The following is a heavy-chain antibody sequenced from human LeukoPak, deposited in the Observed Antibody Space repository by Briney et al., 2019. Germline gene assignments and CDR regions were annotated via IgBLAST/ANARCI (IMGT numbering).Heavy chain of an antibody. V-gene: IGHV4-4*09. D-gene: IGHD6-19*01. CDR3: ARHPNPYSSGWYDY. J-gene: IGHJ4*02. CDR2: IYTSGST. CDR1: GGSISSYY. Sequence: SETLSLTCTVSGGSISSYYWSWIRQPPGKGLEWIGYIYTSGSTNYHPSLKSRVTISVDTSKNQFSLKLSSVTAADTAVYYCARHPNPYSSGWYDYWGQGTLVTVSS.